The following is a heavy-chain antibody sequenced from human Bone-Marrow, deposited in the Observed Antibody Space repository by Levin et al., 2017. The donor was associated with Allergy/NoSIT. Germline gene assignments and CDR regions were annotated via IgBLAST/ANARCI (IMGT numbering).Heavy chain of an antibody. D-gene: IGHD5-12*01. CDR2: ISTGGNTR. CDR3: ARGSGFDSDYFDN. J-gene: IGHJ4*02. V-gene: IGHV3-11*01. Sequence: PGGSLRLSCAASGFSFTDYYMNWIRQAPGKGLEWISYISTGGNTRYYADSVKGRFTISRDNANNSLFLQMNSLRADDTAVYYCARGSGFDSDYFDNWGQGTLVTVSS. CDR1: GFSFTDYY.